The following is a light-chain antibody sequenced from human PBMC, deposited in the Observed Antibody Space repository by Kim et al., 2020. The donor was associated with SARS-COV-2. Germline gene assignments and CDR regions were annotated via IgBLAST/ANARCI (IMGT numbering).Light chain of an antibody. Sequence: VTISCTGSSSSLGAGYDVHWYQQLPGTAPKLLIYGNNNRPSGVPDRFSGSKSGTSASLAITGLQAEDEADYYCQSYDSSLSGGVLFGGGTQLTVL. J-gene: IGLJ3*02. V-gene: IGLV1-40*01. CDR1: SSSLGAGYD. CDR2: GNN. CDR3: QSYDSSLSGGVL.